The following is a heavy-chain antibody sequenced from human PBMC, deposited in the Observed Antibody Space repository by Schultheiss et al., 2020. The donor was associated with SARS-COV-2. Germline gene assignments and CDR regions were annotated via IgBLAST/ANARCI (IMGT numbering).Heavy chain of an antibody. CDR3: ASLGIAVAGTEMDY. J-gene: IGHJ4*02. Sequence: ASVKVSCWASGYTFIDYHMHWVRQAPGQGLEWMGWINPNSGGTNYAQKFQGWVTMTTDTSSSTAYLELRSLRSDDTAVYYCASLGIAVAGTEMDYWGQGTLDTVSS. V-gene: IGHV1-2*04. CDR1: GYTFIDYH. D-gene: IGHD6-19*01. CDR2: INPNSGGT.